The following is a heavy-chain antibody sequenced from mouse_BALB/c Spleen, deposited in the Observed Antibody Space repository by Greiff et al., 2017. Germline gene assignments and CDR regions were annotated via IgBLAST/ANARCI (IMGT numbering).Heavy chain of an antibody. V-gene: IGHV1S81*02. J-gene: IGHJ4*01. CDR3: ARAGSSTLYAMDY. D-gene: IGHD1-1*01. CDR2: INPSNGRT. Sequence: QVQLQQSGAELVKPGASVKLSCKASGYTFTSYWMHWVKQRPGQGLEWIGEINPSNGRTNYNEKFKSKATLTVDKSSSTAYMQLSSLTSEDSAVYYCARAGSSTLYAMDYWGQGTSVTVSS. CDR1: GYTFTSYW.